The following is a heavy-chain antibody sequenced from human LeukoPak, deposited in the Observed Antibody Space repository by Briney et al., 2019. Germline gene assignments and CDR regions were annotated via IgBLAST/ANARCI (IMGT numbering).Heavy chain of an antibody. CDR2: INHSGST. CDR3: ARDATYVDTAMVRHHFDY. D-gene: IGHD5-18*01. CDR1: GESFSGYY. V-gene: IGHV4-34*01. Sequence: SETLSLTCAVYGESFSGYYWSWIRQPPGKGLEWIGEINHSGSTNYNPSLKSRVTISVDKSKNQFSLKLSSVTAADTAVYYCARDATYVDTAMVRHHFDYWGQGTLVTVSS. J-gene: IGHJ4*02.